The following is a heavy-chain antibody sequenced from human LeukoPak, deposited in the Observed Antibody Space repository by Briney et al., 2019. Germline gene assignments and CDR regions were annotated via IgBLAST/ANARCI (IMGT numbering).Heavy chain of an antibody. CDR3: ARDSTSGGFDF. J-gene: IGHJ4*02. V-gene: IGHV3-11*04. Sequence: GGSLRLSCAASGFTFSDYYMSWIRQAPGKGLEWVSHISSSGRNTYYADRSKGRFTISRDNAKNSLYLQMDSLRAEDTAVYYCARDSTSGGFDFWGQGTLVTVSS. CDR1: GFTFSDYY. CDR2: ISSSGRNT. D-gene: IGHD3-10*01.